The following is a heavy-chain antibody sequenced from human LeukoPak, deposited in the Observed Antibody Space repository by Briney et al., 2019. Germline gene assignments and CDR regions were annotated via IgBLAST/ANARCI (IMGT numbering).Heavy chain of an antibody. D-gene: IGHD3-22*01. V-gene: IGHV4-34*01. J-gene: IGHJ4*02. CDR1: GGSFSGYY. Sequence: SETLSLTCAVYGGSFSGYYWSWIRQPPGKGLEWIGEINHSGSTNYNPSLKSRVTISVDTSKNQFSLKLSSVTAADTAVYYCARGYYDSSGYFDYWGQGTLVTVSS. CDR2: INHSGST. CDR3: ARGYYDSSGYFDY.